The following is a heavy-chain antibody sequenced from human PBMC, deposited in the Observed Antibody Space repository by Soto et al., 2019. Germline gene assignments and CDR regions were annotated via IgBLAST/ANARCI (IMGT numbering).Heavy chain of an antibody. Sequence: QVQLVESGGGVVQPGRSLRLSCAASGFTFSSYGMHWVRQAPGKGLEWVAVISYDGSNKYYADSVKGRFTISRDNAKNSLYLQMTSLRDEDPAVYYCARRESGYWGQGTLVTVSS. CDR1: GFTFSSYG. D-gene: IGHD6-25*01. CDR3: ARRESGY. V-gene: IGHV3-30*03. J-gene: IGHJ4*02. CDR2: ISYDGSNK.